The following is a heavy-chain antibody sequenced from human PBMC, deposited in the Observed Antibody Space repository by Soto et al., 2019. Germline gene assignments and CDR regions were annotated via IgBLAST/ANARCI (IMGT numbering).Heavy chain of an antibody. CDR1: GYSFTSYW. CDR2: IYLGDSDT. Sequence: PGESLKISCKGSGYSFTSYWIGWVRQMPGKGLEWMGIIYLGDSDTKYSPSFQGQVTISADKSISTAYLQWSSLKASGTAMYYCAISYSNGWQNYYYYGMDVWGQGTTVTVSS. CDR3: AISYSNGWQNYYYYGMDV. D-gene: IGHD6-19*01. J-gene: IGHJ6*02. V-gene: IGHV5-51*01.